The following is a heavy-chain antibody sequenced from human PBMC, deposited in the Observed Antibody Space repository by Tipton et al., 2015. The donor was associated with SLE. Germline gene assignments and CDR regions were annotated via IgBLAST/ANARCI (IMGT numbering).Heavy chain of an antibody. D-gene: IGHD2-15*01. Sequence: TLSLTCSVSGDSISNYYWSWIRQPPGKGLEWIGYIYYNGRTKYNPSLKSRVTISLDTSKNQFSLRLPSVTAADTARYYCARGFCDPLSGYCSGDLFDFWGQGTTVTVSS. CDR2: IYYNGRT. CDR3: ARGFCDPLSGYCSGDLFDF. CDR1: GDSISNYY. J-gene: IGHJ3*01. V-gene: IGHV4-59*01.